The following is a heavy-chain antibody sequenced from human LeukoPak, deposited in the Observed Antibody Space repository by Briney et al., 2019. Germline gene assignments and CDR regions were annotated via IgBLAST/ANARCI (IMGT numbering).Heavy chain of an antibody. CDR2: INHSGST. J-gene: IGHJ6*04. D-gene: IGHD2/OR15-2a*01. CDR3: ARALEYCSCMDV. Sequence: SETLSLTCAVYGGSFSGYYWSWIRQPPGKGLEWIGEINHSGSTNYNPSLTSRVTISVDTSKNQFSLKLNSVTAADTAVYYCARALEYCSCMDVWGKGTTVTVSS. V-gene: IGHV4-34*01. CDR1: GGSFSGYY.